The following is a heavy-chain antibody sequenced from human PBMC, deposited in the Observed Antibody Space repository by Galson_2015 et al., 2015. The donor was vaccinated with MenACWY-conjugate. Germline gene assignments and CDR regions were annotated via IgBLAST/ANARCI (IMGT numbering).Heavy chain of an antibody. CDR1: GFTFSSYW. CDR2: INSDGSST. CDR3: AREWGYCSSTSCLAGYYYGMDV. J-gene: IGHJ6*02. V-gene: IGHV3-74*01. D-gene: IGHD2-2*01. Sequence: SLRLSCAASGFTFSSYWMHWVRQAPGKGLVWVSRINSDGSSTSYADSVKGRFTISRDNAKNTLYLQMNSLRAEDTAVYYCAREWGYCSSTSCLAGYYYGMDVWGQGTTVTVSS.